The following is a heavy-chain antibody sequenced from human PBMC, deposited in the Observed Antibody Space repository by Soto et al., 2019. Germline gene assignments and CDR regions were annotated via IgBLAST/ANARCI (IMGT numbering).Heavy chain of an antibody. CDR3: TIVRVADSALDH. D-gene: IGHD3-10*02. V-gene: IGHV3-30*03. CDR2: MSYDGSDT. Sequence: QVQLVESGGGVVQPGRSLRLSCVGSGVIVSNNGMHWVHQTAGKGLEWVAFMSYDGSDTFYAYSVKGRFTISRDNSKNTLFLHTSNLTAEDTAMYYCTIVRVADSALDHWGEGTLVTVSS. J-gene: IGHJ4*02. CDR1: GVIVSNNG.